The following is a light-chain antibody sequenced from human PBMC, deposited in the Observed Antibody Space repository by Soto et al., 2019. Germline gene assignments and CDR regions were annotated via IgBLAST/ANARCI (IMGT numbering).Light chain of an antibody. CDR3: QQYSSSPIT. V-gene: IGKV1-5*01. CDR1: QSISNW. Sequence: DIQMTQSPSTLSASVGDRVTITCRASQSISNWLAWYQQKPGKAPKLLIYDASSLESGVPSRFSGSGSGTEFTLTISRLDPEDFAVYYCQQYSSSPITFGQGTRLEIK. J-gene: IGKJ5*01. CDR2: DAS.